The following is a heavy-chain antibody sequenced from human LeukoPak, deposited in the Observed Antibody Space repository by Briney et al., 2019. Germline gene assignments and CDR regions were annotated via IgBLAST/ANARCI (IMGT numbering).Heavy chain of an antibody. Sequence: GGSLRLSCAASGFTFSRYEMNWVRQAPGKGLEWGSYISSSGSTIYYADSVKGRFTISRDNAKNSLYLQMNSLRAEDTAVYYCARDRAAPRAYYYYGMDVWAKGPRSPSP. CDR1: GFTFSRYE. CDR2: ISSSGSTI. D-gene: IGHD6-6*01. CDR3: ARDRAAPRAYYYYGMDV. J-gene: IGHJ6*02. V-gene: IGHV3-48*03.